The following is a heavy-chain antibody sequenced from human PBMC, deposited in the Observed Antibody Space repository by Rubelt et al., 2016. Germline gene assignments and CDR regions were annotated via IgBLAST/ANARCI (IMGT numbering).Heavy chain of an antibody. CDR1: GYSFTGYY. J-gene: IGHJ4*02. Sequence: QVQLVQSGSELKKPGASVTVSCTASGYSFTGYYMHWVRQAPGQGLEWMGWINPNSGGTNYAQKFQGWVTMTRDTCSSTAYMELSRLRADDTAVYYCARAGAEVTTHFDLWGQGTRVTVSS. V-gene: IGHV1-2*04. D-gene: IGHD4-17*01. CDR2: INPNSGGT. CDR3: ARAGAEVTTHFDL.